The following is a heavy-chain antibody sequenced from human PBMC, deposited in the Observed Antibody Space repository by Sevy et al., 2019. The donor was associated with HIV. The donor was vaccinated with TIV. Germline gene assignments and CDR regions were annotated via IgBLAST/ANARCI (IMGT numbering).Heavy chain of an antibody. CDR2: IIPIFGTA. CDR3: ARETNTGTIVVVPAAMSGERDYYYYGMDV. J-gene: IGHJ6*02. Sequence: ASVKVSCKASGGTFSSYAISWVRQAPGQGLEWMGGIIPIFGTANYAQKFQGRVTITADESTGTAYMELSSLRSEDTAVYYCARETNTGTIVVVPAAMSGERDYYYYGMDVWGQGTTVTVSS. CDR1: GGTFSSYA. D-gene: IGHD2-2*01. V-gene: IGHV1-69*13.